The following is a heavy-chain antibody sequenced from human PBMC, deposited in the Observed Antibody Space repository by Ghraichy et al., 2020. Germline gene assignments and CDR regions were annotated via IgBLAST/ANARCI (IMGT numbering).Heavy chain of an antibody. V-gene: IGHV3-53*01. J-gene: IGHJ6*02. CDR3: AGESVNLESGRLNGMDV. CDR2: IFSNGDT. D-gene: IGHD1-26*01. CDR1: GFTVSGNY. Sequence: GESLNISCAASGFTVSGNYMSWVRQAPGKGLEWVSVIFSNGDTFYADSVQGRFTISRDNSKNTLHLQINSLRAEDTAVYYCAGESVNLESGRLNGMDVWGQGTKVSVSS.